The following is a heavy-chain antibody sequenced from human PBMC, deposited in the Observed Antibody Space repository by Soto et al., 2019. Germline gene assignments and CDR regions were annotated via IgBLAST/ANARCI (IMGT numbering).Heavy chain of an antibody. V-gene: IGHV3-23*01. CDR3: AKDPSYGSGSYYYYYYGMDV. Sequence: EVQVLESGGGLVQPGGSVRLSCAASGFTFSSYAMSWVRQAPGKGLEWVSAISGSGGSTYHADSVRGRFTISRDNSKNTLYLQMNSLRAEDTAVYYCAKDPSYGSGSYYYYYYGMDVWGQGTTVTVSS. CDR2: ISGSGGST. D-gene: IGHD3-10*01. CDR1: GFTFSSYA. J-gene: IGHJ6*02.